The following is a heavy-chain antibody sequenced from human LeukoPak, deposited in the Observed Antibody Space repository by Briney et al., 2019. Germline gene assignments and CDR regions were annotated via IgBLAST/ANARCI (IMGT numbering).Heavy chain of an antibody. CDR2: IKQDGSQR. J-gene: IGHJ4*02. D-gene: IGHD6-6*01. CDR1: GFTFSDYW. Sequence: RGSLRLSCTASGFTFSDYWMTWVRQAPGKGPEWVANIKQDGSQRYYVDSVRGRFTISRDNAKNSLFLQMNGLRAEDTAVYYCARRGGSSSRRSPIDYWGQGTLVTVSS. V-gene: IGHV3-7*01. CDR3: ARRGGSSSRRSPIDY.